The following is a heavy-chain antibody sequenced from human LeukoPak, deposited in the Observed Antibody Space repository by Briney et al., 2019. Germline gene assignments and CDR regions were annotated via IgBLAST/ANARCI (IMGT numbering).Heavy chain of an antibody. V-gene: IGHV4-31*03. J-gene: IGHJ4*02. CDR3: ARERLDYYSSSGFYGGNYDY. D-gene: IGHD3-22*01. Sequence: TLSLTCTVSGGSISSGGYYWNWIRQHPGKGLEWIGYIYYSGSTSYNPSLESRLTISIDTSKNQFSLKLSSVTAADTAVYYCARERLDYYSSSGFYGGNYDYWGQGTLVTVSS. CDR2: IYYSGST. CDR1: GGSISSGGYY.